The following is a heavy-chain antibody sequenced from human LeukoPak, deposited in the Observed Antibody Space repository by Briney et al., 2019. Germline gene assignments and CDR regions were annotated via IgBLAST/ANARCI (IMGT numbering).Heavy chain of an antibody. CDR2: ISGSGGST. J-gene: IGHJ4*02. Sequence: GGSLRLSCAASGFTFTNSALSWVRQAPGKGLQWVSDISGSGGSTYYADSVKGRFTISRDNSKNTLYLQMNSLRAEDTAVYYCAKAPVPYSGSYYVDYWGQGTLVTVSS. CDR1: GFTFTNSA. CDR3: AKAPVPYSGSYYVDY. V-gene: IGHV3-23*01. D-gene: IGHD1-26*01.